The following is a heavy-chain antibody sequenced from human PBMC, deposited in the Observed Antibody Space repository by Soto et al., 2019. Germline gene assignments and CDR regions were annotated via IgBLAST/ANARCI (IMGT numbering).Heavy chain of an antibody. J-gene: IGHJ4*02. CDR3: ARQIYDSDTGPNFQYYFDS. V-gene: IGHV5-10-1*01. D-gene: IGHD3-22*01. CDR1: GYSFAGYW. Sequence: GESLKISCKGSGYSFAGYWITLVRQKPGKGLEWMGRIDPSDSQTYYSPSFRGHVTISVTKSITTVFLQWSSLRASDTAMYYCARQIYDSDTGPNFQYYFDSWGQGTPVTVSS. CDR2: IDPSDSQT.